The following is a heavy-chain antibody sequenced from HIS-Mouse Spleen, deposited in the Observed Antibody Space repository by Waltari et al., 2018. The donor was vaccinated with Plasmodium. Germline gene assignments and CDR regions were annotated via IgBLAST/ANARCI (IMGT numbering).Heavy chain of an antibody. D-gene: IGHD3-3*01. CDR2: INHSRST. V-gene: IGHV4-34*01. CDR1: GGSFSGYS. J-gene: IGHJ2*01. CDR3: ARVTSSGVYWYFDL. Sequence: QVQLQQWGAGLLKPSEPLSLTCAVYGGSFSGYSCRWIRQPPGKGLEWIGEINHSRSTNYNPSLKSRVTISVDTSKNQFSLKLSSVTAADTAVYYCARVTSSGVYWYFDLWGRGTLVTVSS.